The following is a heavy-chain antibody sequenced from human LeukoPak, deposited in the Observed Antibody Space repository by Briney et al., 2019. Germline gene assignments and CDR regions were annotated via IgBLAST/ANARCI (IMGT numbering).Heavy chain of an antibody. V-gene: IGHV3-30*18. D-gene: IGHD1-26*01. CDR2: ISYDGSDK. J-gene: IGHJ4*02. CDR3: AKINGGNYYGYFDY. CDR1: GFTFGSYG. Sequence: GGSLRLSCAASGFTFGSYGIHWVRQAPGKGLEWVAVISYDGSDKYYADSVKGRFTISRDNYKNTLYLQMNSLRAEDTAVYYCAKINGGNYYGYFDYWGQGTLVTVSS.